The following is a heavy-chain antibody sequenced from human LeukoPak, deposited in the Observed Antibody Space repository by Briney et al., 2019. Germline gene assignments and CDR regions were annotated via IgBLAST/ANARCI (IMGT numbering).Heavy chain of an antibody. CDR1: GGSISSSSYY. CDR3: ARGSFEGRRIMITFGGVIAT. V-gene: IGHV4-39*01. CDR2: IYYSGST. D-gene: IGHD3-16*02. J-gene: IGHJ5*02. Sequence: SETLSLTCTVSGGSISSSSYYWGWIRQPPGKGREWIGSIYYSGSTYYNPSLKSRVTISVDTSKNQFSLKLSSVTAADTAVYYCARGSFEGRRIMITFGGVIATWGQGTLVTVSS.